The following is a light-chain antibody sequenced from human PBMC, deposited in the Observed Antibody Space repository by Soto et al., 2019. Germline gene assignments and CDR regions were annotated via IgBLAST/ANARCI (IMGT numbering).Light chain of an antibody. V-gene: IGKV3-20*01. J-gene: IGKJ1*01. CDR3: QQYGSSGT. Sequence: EIVLAQSPATPCLSPGERAALCFRASQSVSSYLAWYQPKPGKAPRLLIYGASNRATGIPDRFSGSGSGTDFTLTIRRLEPEDFAVYYCQQYGSSGTFGQGTKVDIK. CDR1: QSVSSY. CDR2: GAS.